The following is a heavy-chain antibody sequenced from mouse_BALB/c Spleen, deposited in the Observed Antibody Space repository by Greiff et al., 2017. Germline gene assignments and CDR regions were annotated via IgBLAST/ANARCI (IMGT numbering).Heavy chain of an antibody. CDR1: DFNIKDYY. CDR2: IDPENGNT. CDR3: AREDYDVFDY. Sequence: EVQLQQSGAELVRPGALVKLSCKASDFNIKDYYMHWVKQRPEQGLEWIGWIDPENGNTIYDPKFQGKASITADTSSNTAYLQLSSLTSEDTAVYYCAREDYDVFDYWGQGTTLTVSS. J-gene: IGHJ2*01. V-gene: IGHV14-1*02. D-gene: IGHD2-4*01.